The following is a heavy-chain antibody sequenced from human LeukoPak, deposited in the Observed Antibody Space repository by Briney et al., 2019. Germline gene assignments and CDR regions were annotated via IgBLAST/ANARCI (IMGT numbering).Heavy chain of an antibody. CDR1: RGTFSSYA. D-gene: IGHD2/OR15-2a*01. Sequence: SVKVSCKASRGTFSSYAISWVRQAPGQGLEWMGRIIPIFGIANYAQKFQGRVTITADKSTSTAYMELSSLRSEDTAVYYCAREPLSVHDRINWFDPWGQGTLVTVSS. J-gene: IGHJ5*02. CDR2: IIPIFGIA. V-gene: IGHV1-69*04. CDR3: AREPLSVHDRINWFDP.